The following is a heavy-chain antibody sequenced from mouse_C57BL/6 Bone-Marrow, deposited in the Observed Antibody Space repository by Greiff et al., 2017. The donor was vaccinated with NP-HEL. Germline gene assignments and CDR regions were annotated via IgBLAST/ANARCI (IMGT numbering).Heavy chain of an antibody. V-gene: IGHV3-6*01. J-gene: IGHJ3*01. CDR3: AREGGYYGSPFAY. D-gene: IGHD1-1*01. CDR1: GYSIISGYY. Sequence: ESGPGLVKPSQSLSLTCSVTGYSIISGYYWNWIRQSPGNKLEWMAYISYDGSNNYNPSLKNRISITRDISKNQFFLKLTSVTTEDTATYYCAREGGYYGSPFAYWGQGTLVTVSA. CDR2: ISYDGSN.